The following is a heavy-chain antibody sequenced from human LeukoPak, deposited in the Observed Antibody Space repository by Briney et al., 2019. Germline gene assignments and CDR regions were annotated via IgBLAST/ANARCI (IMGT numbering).Heavy chain of an antibody. CDR2: ISGSGGST. V-gene: IGHV3-23*01. CDR1: GFTFSSYA. Sequence: GGSLRLSCAASGFTFSSYAMSWVRQAQGKGLEWVSAISGSGGSTYYADSVKGRFTISRDNSRNTLYLQMNSLRAEDTAVYYCAKVYGDYENWFDPWGQGTLVTVSS. J-gene: IGHJ5*02. CDR3: AKVYGDYENWFDP. D-gene: IGHD4-17*01.